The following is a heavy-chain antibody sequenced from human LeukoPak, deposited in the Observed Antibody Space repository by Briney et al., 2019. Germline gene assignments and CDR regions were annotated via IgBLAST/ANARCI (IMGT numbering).Heavy chain of an antibody. Sequence: ASVKVSCKASGYTFTSYDINWVRQATGQGLEWMGWMNPNSGNTGYAQKFQGRVTMTRNTSISTAYMELSSLRSEDTAVYYCAKRAHGDYGYYYYMDVWGKGTTVTVSS. CDR2: MNPNSGNT. V-gene: IGHV1-8*01. D-gene: IGHD4-17*01. CDR3: AKRAHGDYGYYYYMDV. J-gene: IGHJ6*03. CDR1: GYTFTSYD.